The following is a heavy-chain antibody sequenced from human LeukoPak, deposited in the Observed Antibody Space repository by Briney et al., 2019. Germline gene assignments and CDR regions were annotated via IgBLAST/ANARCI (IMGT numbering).Heavy chain of an antibody. D-gene: IGHD6-13*01. CDR3: ARDSSGWYHWFDP. CDR2: ISSMASTI. J-gene: IGHJ5*02. Sequence: GGSLRLSCAASGFTFSNYEMNWVRQAPGKGLEWVSYISSMASTIYYADSVKGRFTISRDNAKNSLHLQMNSLRVEDTAVYYCARDSSGWYHWFDPWGQGTLVTVSS. V-gene: IGHV3-48*03. CDR1: GFTFSNYE.